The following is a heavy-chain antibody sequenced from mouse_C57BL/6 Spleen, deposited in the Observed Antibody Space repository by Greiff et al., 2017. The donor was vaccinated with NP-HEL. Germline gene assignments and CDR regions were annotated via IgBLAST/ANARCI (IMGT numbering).Heavy chain of an antibody. CDR1: GYTFTDYY. CDR2: INPNNGGT. V-gene: IGHV1-26*01. Sequence: EVQLQQSGPELVKPGASVKISCKASGYTFTDYYMNWVKQSHGKSLEWIGDINPNNGGTSYNQKFKGKATLTVDKSSSTAYMELRSLTSEDSAVYYCARGGLGRLFDYWGQGTTLTVSS. D-gene: IGHD4-1*01. J-gene: IGHJ2*01. CDR3: ARGGLGRLFDY.